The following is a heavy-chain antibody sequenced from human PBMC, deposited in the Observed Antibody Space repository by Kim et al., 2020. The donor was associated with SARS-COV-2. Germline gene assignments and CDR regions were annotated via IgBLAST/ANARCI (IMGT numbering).Heavy chain of an antibody. CDR2: IGLYKGNM. V-gene: IGHV1-18*01. Sequence: ASVKVSCKPSGYSFGNYGFHWVRQAPGQGLEWMGGIGLYKGNMRYAQEFQGRLTMTTDASTTTAYMELRNLRSDDTAVCYCARDYNWGCDYWGQGTQVTV. D-gene: IGHD3-16*01. J-gene: IGHJ4*02. CDR1: GYSFGNYG. CDR3: ARDYNWGCDY.